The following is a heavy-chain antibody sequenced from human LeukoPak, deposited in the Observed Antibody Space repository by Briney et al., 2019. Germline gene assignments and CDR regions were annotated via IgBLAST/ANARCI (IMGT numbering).Heavy chain of an antibody. V-gene: IGHV3-7*04. CDR2: MNQLGNEI. CDR3: ARSNWGPEA. J-gene: IGHJ5*02. CDR1: GFAFSHYW. D-gene: IGHD7-27*01. Sequence: PGGSLRLSCLASGFAFSHYWMTWVRRAPGGGLEWVANMNQLGNEIYYADSVKGRFTISRDNSKNSLYLQMRSLSVEDTAVYFCARSNWGPEAWGQGTLVTVSS.